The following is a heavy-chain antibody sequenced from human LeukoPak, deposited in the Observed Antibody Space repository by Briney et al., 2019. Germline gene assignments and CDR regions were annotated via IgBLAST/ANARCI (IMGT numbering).Heavy chain of an antibody. CDR3: ARSSVAAAGYFDY. CDR1: GGSISSGGYS. J-gene: IGHJ4*02. Sequence: SETLSLTCAVSGGSISSGGYSWIWLRQPPGKGLEWIGYIYHSGSTYYNPSLKSRVTISVDRSKNQFSLKLSSVTAADTAVYYCARSSVAAAGYFDYWGQGTLVTVSS. D-gene: IGHD6-13*01. CDR2: IYHSGST. V-gene: IGHV4-30-2*01.